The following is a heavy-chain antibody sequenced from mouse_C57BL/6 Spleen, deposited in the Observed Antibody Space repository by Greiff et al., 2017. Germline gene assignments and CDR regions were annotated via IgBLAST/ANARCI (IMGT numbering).Heavy chain of an antibody. CDR2: IRNKANGYTT. Sequence: EVQLVESGGGLVQPGGSLSLSCAASGFTFTDYYMSWVRQPPGKALEWLGFIRNKANGYTTEYSASVKGRFTISRDNSHSILYLQMNALRAEDSATYYCARWTTVVLDYWGKGTTLTVSS. CDR3: ARWTTVVLDY. CDR1: GFTFTDYY. V-gene: IGHV7-3*01. D-gene: IGHD1-1*01. J-gene: IGHJ2*01.